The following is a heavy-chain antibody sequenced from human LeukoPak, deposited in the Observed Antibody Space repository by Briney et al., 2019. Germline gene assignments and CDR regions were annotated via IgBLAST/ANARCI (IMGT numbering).Heavy chain of an antibody. CDR2: ISFDGGNK. CDR1: GFTFSMSA. D-gene: IGHD6-13*01. Sequence: GGSLRLSCATSGFTFSMSAMHWVRLAPGKGLDWVAVISFDGGNKFYADSVNGRFSISRDNSKNTIYLQMNSLGLDDTAVYFCARGRAGIAAAGFDYWGQGTLVTVSS. V-gene: IGHV3-30-3*01. J-gene: IGHJ4*02. CDR3: ARGRAGIAAAGFDY.